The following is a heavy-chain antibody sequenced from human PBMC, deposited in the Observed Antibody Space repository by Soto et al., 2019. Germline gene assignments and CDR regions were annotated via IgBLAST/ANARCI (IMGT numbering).Heavy chain of an antibody. CDR1: GGSISSGDYY. D-gene: IGHD2-21*02. CDR2: IYYSGST. Sequence: SETLSLTCTVSGGSISSGDYYWSWIHQPPGKGLEWIGYIYYSGSTYYNPSLKSRVTISVDTSKNQFSLKLSSVTAADTAVYYCARLYCGGDCYSDYWGQGTLVTVSS. J-gene: IGHJ4*02. CDR3: ARLYCGGDCYSDY. V-gene: IGHV4-30-4*01.